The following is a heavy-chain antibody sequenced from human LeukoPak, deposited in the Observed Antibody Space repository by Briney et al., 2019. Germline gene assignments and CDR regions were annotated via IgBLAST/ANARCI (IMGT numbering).Heavy chain of an antibody. V-gene: IGHV3-64*01. CDR3: ARDYNNIWAPLFDS. Sequence: GASLRLACAAAALTFITYGIHWVRHAPGKGREYHSVVSSNGGKTYYANSVKGRFTISRDNSTNTLYLQMGSLRAEDMAVYYCARDYNNIWAPLFDSWGQGTLVTVSS. D-gene: IGHD1-14*01. J-gene: IGHJ4*02. CDR2: VSSNGGKT. CDR1: ALTFITYG.